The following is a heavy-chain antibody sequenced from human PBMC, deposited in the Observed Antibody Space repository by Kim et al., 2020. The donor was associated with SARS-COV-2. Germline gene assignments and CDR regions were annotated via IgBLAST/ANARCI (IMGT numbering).Heavy chain of an antibody. D-gene: IGHD3-3*01. CDR2: ISAYNGNT. CDR3: ARRLGVGKNYYYYGMDV. CDR1: GYTFTSYG. Sequence: ASVKVSCKASGYTFTSYGISWVRQAPGQGLEWMGWISAYNGNTNYAQKLQGRVTMTTDTSTSTAYMELRSLRSDDTAVYYCARRLGVGKNYYYYGMDVWGQGTTVTVSS. V-gene: IGHV1-18*04. J-gene: IGHJ6*02.